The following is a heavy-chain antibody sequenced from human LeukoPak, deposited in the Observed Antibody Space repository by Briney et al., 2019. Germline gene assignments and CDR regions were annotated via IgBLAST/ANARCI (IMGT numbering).Heavy chain of an antibody. Sequence: HSETLSLTCTVSGGSISSYYWSWIRQPPGKGLEWIGYIYYSGSTNYNPSLKSRVTISVDTSKNQFSLKLRSVTAADTAVYYCARGGPYDYVWGSYRSGPHWFDPWGQGTLVTVSS. CDR3: ARGGPYDYVWGSYRSGPHWFDP. J-gene: IGHJ5*02. D-gene: IGHD3-16*02. CDR1: GGSISSYY. V-gene: IGHV4-59*12. CDR2: IYYSGST.